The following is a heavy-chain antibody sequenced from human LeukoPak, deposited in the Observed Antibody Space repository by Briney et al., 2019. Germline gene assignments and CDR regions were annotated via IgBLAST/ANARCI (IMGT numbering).Heavy chain of an antibody. CDR1: GGSISSGDYY. J-gene: IGHJ4*02. V-gene: IGHV4-61*08. CDR2: IYYSGST. Sequence: PSQTLSLTCTVSGGSISSGDYYWSWIRQPPGKGLEWIGYIYYSGSTNYNPSLKSRVTISVDTSKNQFSLKLSSVTAADTAVYYCARELGYDSSGYYYDYWGQGTLVTVSS. D-gene: IGHD3-22*01. CDR3: ARELGYDSSGYYYDY.